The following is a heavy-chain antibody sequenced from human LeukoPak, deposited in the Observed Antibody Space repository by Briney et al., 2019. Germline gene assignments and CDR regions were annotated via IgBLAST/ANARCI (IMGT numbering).Heavy chain of an antibody. CDR2: ICSDGDKK. J-gene: IGHJ4*02. CDR1: GVSFSHFG. D-gene: IGHD2-15*01. Sequence: PGGSLRLSCAVSGVSFSHFGMHWVRHAPGKGLEWVAFICSDGDKKYFADSLKGRLTISRDNSKNMLFLQVSSLRTEDTAVYYCAKDGYCSGRACYAWHFDSWGRGTLVTVSS. V-gene: IGHV3-30*02. CDR3: AKDGYCSGRACYAWHFDS.